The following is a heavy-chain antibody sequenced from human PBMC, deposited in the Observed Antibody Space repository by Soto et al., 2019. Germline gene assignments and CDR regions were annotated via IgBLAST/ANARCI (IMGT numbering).Heavy chain of an antibody. J-gene: IGHJ5*02. D-gene: IGHD3-9*01. Sequence: QVQLQESGPGLVKPSETLSLTCTVSGDSTRNYYWSWIRQPPGKGLEWIGYIYNSGSTNYNSTLKSRVTLSVDTSMNQFCLRLSSVTAADTARYYCARYVTPYDTAVRFDPWGQGTLVTVSS. V-gene: IGHV4-59*01. CDR2: IYNSGST. CDR1: GDSTRNYY. CDR3: ARYVTPYDTAVRFDP.